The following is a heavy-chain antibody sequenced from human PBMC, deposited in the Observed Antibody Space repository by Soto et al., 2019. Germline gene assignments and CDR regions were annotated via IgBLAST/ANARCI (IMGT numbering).Heavy chain of an antibody. CDR3: AGDQGAY. V-gene: IGHV3-30-3*01. CDR2: ISYDGSNK. CDR1: GFTFSSYA. J-gene: IGHJ4*02. D-gene: IGHD1-26*01. Sequence: GGSLRLSCAASGFTFSSYAMHWVRQAPGKGLEWVAVISYDGSNKYYADSVKGRFTISRDNSKNTLYLQMNSLRAEDTAVYYCAGDQGAYWGQGPLVTSPQ.